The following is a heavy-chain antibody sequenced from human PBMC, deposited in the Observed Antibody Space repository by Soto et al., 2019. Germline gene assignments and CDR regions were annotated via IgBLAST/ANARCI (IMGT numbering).Heavy chain of an antibody. CDR2: IIPILGIA. CDR3: ARDLGYYYGSGRTFDY. D-gene: IGHD3-10*01. J-gene: IGHJ4*02. V-gene: IGHV1-69*08. CDR1: GGTFSSYT. Sequence: QVQLVQSGAEVKKPGSSVKVSCKASGGTFSSYTISWVRQAPGQGLEWMGRIIPILGIANYAQKFQGRVTITXXKXTXXAYMELSSLRSEDTAVYYCARDLGYYYGSGRTFDYWGQGTLVTVSS.